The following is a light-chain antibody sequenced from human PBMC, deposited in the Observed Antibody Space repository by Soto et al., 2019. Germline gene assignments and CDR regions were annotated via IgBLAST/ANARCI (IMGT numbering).Light chain of an antibody. Sequence: IKLTQGPSTLSESLRDRVTITCRASQTISSWLAWYQQKPGKAPKLLIYKASTLKSGVPSRFSGSGSGTEFTLTISSLQPDDFATYYCQHYNSYSEAFGQGTKVDIK. CDR3: QHYNSYSEA. CDR1: QTISSW. CDR2: KAS. J-gene: IGKJ1*01. V-gene: IGKV1-5*03.